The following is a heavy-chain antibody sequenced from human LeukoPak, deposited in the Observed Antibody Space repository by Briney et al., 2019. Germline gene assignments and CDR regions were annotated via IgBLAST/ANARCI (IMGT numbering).Heavy chain of an antibody. CDR1: RFTFSSYG. CDR2: IRYDGSNQ. V-gene: IGHV3-30*02. CDR3: AKGGLGGDYFDY. D-gene: IGHD3-16*01. Sequence: GGSLRLSCAASRFTFSSYGMSWVRQAPGKGLGWVAFIRYDGSNQYYADSVKGRFTISRDNSKNTLYLQMNSLRAEDTAVYYCAKGGLGGDYFDYWGQGTLVTVSS. J-gene: IGHJ4*02.